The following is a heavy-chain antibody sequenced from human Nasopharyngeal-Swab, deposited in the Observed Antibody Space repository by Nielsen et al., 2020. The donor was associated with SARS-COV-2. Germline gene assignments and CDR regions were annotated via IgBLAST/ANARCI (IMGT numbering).Heavy chain of an antibody. CDR3: RVVPAAMWYYYYGMDV. Sequence: ASVKVSCKVSGYNLTELSMHWVRQAPGKGLEWMGGFDPEDGETIYAQKFQGRVTMTEDTSTDTAYMELSSLRSEDTAVYYCRVVPAAMWYYYYGMDVWGQGTTVTVSS. CDR2: FDPEDGET. J-gene: IGHJ6*02. D-gene: IGHD2-2*01. V-gene: IGHV1-24*01. CDR1: GYNLTELS.